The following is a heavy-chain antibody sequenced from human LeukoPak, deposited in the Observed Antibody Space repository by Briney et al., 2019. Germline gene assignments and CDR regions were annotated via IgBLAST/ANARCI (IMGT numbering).Heavy chain of an antibody. CDR2: ISSSSSTI. CDR1: GFTFSSYS. Sequence: GGSLRLSCAASGFTFSSYSMTWVRQAPGKGLEWVSYISSSSSTIYYADSVKGRFTISRDNAKNSLYLQMNSLRAEDTAVYYCARDILTSSQSRYQRWGQGTLVTVSS. V-gene: IGHV3-48*04. J-gene: IGHJ1*01. CDR3: ARDILTSSQSRYQR. D-gene: IGHD3-9*01.